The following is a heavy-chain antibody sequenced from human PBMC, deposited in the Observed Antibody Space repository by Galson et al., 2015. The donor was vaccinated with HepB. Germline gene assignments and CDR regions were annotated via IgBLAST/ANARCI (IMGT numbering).Heavy chain of an antibody. CDR3: ARDRAGVADTAIVAY. CDR2: ISAYNGNT. CDR1: GYTFTSYG. V-gene: IGHV1-18*01. J-gene: IGHJ4*02. D-gene: IGHD5-18*01. Sequence: SVKVSCKASGYTFTSYGISWVRQAPGQGLEWMGWISAYNGNTNYAQKLQGRVTMTTDTSTSTAYMELRSLRSDDTAVYYCARDRAGVADTAIVAYWGQGTLVTVSS.